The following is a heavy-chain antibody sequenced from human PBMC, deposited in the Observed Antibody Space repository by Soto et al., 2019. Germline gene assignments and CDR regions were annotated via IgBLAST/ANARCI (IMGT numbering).Heavy chain of an antibody. D-gene: IGHD1-26*01. CDR2: IWHDGNNK. Sequence: GGSLRLSCAASGYTFSNYGMHWVRQAPGKGLEWVAIIWHDGNNKYYADSVRGRFIISRDNSKNRLYLQMNSLRAEDTAVYYCASDLVGASDSYGLDVWGQGTPVTVSS. V-gene: IGHV3-33*01. J-gene: IGHJ6*02. CDR3: ASDLVGASDSYGLDV. CDR1: GYTFSNYG.